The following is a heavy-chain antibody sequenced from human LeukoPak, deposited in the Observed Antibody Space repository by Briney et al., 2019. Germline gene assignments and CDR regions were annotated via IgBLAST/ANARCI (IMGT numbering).Heavy chain of an antibody. V-gene: IGHV3-21*01. CDR1: GFTFSNYS. D-gene: IGHD6-19*01. CDR2: ISSSSSYI. Sequence: GGSLRLSCAASGFTFSNYSMNWVRQAPGKGLEWVSSISSSSSYIYYADSVKGRFTISRDNAKNSLYLQMNSLRAEDTAVYYCARDLAGEGDYFDYWGQGTLVTVSS. J-gene: IGHJ4*02. CDR3: ARDLAGEGDYFDY.